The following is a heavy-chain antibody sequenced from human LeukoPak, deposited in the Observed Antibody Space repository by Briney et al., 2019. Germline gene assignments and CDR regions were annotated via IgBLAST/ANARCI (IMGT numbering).Heavy chain of an antibody. J-gene: IGHJ3*02. CDR3: ASSSGWYEDAFDI. D-gene: IGHD6-19*01. V-gene: IGHV3-48*03. CDR1: GFTFSSYE. CDR2: ISSSGSTI. Sequence: SGGSLRLSCGASGFTFSSYEMNWVRQAPGKGLEWVSYISSSGSTIYYADSVKGRFTISRDNAKNSLYLQMNSLRAEDTAVYYCASSSGWYEDAFDIWGQGTMVTVSS.